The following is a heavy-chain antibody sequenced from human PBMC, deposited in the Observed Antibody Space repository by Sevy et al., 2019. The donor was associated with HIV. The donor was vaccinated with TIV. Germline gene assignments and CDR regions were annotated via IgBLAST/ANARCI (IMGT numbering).Heavy chain of an antibody. CDR2: ISYDGRIK. Sequence: GGSLRLSCAASGFTFNSHGFHWVRQAPGKGLEWVALISYDGRIKYYADSVKGRFIISRDDARNTLYLQMSGLRAEDTAVYYCAREGGHTAAWSAGNFWGQGTLVTVSS. CDR1: GFTFNSHG. CDR3: AREGGHTAAWSAGNF. D-gene: IGHD2-15*01. J-gene: IGHJ4*02. V-gene: IGHV3-30*15.